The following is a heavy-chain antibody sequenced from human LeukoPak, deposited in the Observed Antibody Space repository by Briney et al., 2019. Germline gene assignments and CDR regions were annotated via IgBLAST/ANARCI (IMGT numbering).Heavy chain of an antibody. J-gene: IGHJ4*02. Sequence: SETLSFTCTVSGGSISSGDYYWSWIRQPPGKGLEWIGYIYYSGSTYYNPSLKSRVTISVDTSKNQFFLKLTSVTAADTAVYYCARVPAPYAYDTSGYDSWGQGTLVTVSS. CDR1: GGSISSGDYY. CDR2: IYYSGST. D-gene: IGHD3-22*01. V-gene: IGHV4-30-4*01. CDR3: ARVPAPYAYDTSGYDS.